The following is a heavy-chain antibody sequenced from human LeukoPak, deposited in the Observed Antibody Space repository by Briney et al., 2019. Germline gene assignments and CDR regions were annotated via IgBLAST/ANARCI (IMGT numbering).Heavy chain of an antibody. CDR3: ARDIGAAAYDWFDL. Sequence: PGGSLRLSCAVSGFTFSNYEMNWVRQAPGRGLEWISYINRSGSTISYADSVRGRFTISRDNAKNSLYLQMNTLRAEDTAVYYCARDIGAAAYDWFDLWGQGTRVTVSS. CDR2: INRSGSTI. V-gene: IGHV3-48*03. CDR1: GFTFSNYE. J-gene: IGHJ5*02. D-gene: IGHD6-13*01.